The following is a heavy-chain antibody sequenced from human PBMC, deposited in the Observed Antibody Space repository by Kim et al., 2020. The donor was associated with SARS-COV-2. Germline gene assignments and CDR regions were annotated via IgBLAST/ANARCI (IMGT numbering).Heavy chain of an antibody. D-gene: IGHD6-19*01. CDR1: GGSISSSSYY. Sequence: SETLSLTCTVSGGSISSSSYYWGWIRQPPGKGLEWIGSIYYSGSTYYNPSLKSRVTISVDTSKNQFSLKLSSVTAADTAVYYCARRVAGDYVYFDYWGQGTLVTVSS. CDR3: ARRVAGDYVYFDY. CDR2: IYYSGST. V-gene: IGHV4-39*01. J-gene: IGHJ4*02.